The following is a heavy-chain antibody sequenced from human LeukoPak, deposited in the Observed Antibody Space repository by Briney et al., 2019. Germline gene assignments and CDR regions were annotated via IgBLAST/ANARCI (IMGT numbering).Heavy chain of an antibody. CDR1: GGTFSSYA. J-gene: IGHJ3*02. CDR2: INPSGGST. Sequence: GASVKVSCKASGGTFSSYAISWVRQAPGQGLEWMGIINPSGGSTSYAQKFQGRVTMTRDTSTSTVYMELSSLRSEDTAVYYCARGLHYGVTYGDAFDIWGQGTMVTVSS. D-gene: IGHD4-17*01. CDR3: ARGLHYGVTYGDAFDI. V-gene: IGHV1-46*01.